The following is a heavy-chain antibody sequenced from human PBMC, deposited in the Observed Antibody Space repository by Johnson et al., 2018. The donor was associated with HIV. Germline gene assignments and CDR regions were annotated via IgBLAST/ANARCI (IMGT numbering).Heavy chain of an antibody. V-gene: IGHV3-30-3*01. CDR2: ISYDGNNK. Sequence: QVQLVESGGGVVQPGRSLRLSCAASGFTFSSYAMHWVRQAPGKGLEWVAIISYDGNNKYYADSVKGRFTISRDNSKNTLYLQMNSLRLEDTALYYCARVPFPRPTSPNYINDAFDICGQGTLVAVSS. CDR1: GFTFSSYA. CDR3: ARVPFPRPTSPNYINDAFDI. D-gene: IGHD4-11*01. J-gene: IGHJ3*02.